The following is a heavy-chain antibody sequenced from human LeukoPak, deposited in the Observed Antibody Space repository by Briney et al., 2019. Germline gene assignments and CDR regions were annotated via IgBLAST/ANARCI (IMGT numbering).Heavy chain of an antibody. CDR1: GFTFSSYA. J-gene: IGHJ3*02. V-gene: IGHV3-23*01. Sequence: GGSLRLSCVASGFTFSSYAMSWVRQAPGKGLEWVSAISCGGGSTYYADSVKGQFTISRDNSKNTLFLQMNSLRAEDTAVYYCVRDPMYSGKSIDIWGQGTMVIVSS. CDR3: VRDPMYSGKSIDI. D-gene: IGHD1-26*01. CDR2: ISCGGGST.